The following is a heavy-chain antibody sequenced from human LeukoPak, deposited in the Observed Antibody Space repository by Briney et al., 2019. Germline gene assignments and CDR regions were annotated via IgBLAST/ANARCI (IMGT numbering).Heavy chain of an antibody. V-gene: IGHV4-34*01. CDR2: INHSGST. J-gene: IGHJ6*02. CDR1: GGSFSGYY. D-gene: IGHD6-19*01. Sequence: SETLSLTCAVYGGSFSGYYWSWIRQPPGKGLEWIGEINHSGSTNYNPSLKSRVTISVDTSKNQFSLKLSSVTAADTAVYYCARGRSSGWAYGMDVWGQGTTVTVSS. CDR3: ARGRSSGWAYGMDV.